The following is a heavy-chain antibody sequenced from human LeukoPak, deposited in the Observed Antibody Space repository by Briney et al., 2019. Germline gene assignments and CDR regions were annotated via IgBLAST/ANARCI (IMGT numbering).Heavy chain of an antibody. CDR2: IWYDGSNK. D-gene: IGHD3-3*01. CDR3: ARDFSLRSGYFDY. J-gene: IGHJ4*02. Sequence: PGRSLRLSCAASGFTFSSYGMHWVRQAPGKGLEWVAVIWYDGSNKYYADSVKGRFTISRDNSKNTLYLQMNSLRAEDTAVYYCARDFSLRSGYFDYWGQGTLVTVSS. CDR1: GFTFSSYG. V-gene: IGHV3-33*01.